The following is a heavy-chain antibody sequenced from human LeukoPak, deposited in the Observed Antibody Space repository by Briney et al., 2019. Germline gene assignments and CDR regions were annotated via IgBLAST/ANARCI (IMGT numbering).Heavy chain of an antibody. CDR2: ITTSDGNT. J-gene: IGHJ4*02. CDR1: GFTFSSYG. V-gene: IGHV3-23*01. CDR3: AKDGGLWVSAHWGDS. D-gene: IGHD7-27*01. Sequence: GGSLRLSCEASGFTFSSYGIHWVRQAPGKGLEWVSTITTSDGNTYYADSVKGRFTVSRDNSKNTLFLQMNSLRAEDTAVYYCAKDGGLWVSAHWGDSWGRGTLVTVSS.